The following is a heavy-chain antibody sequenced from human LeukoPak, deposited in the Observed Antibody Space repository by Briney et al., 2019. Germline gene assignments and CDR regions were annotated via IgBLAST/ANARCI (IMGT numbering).Heavy chain of an antibody. CDR3: AREDSSSNGVINWFDP. CDR2: INPSGGST. D-gene: IGHD6-6*01. J-gene: IGHJ5*02. Sequence: GASVKVSCKASGYTFTSYGISWVRQAPGQGLEWMGIINPSGGSTSYAQKFQGRVTMTRDMSTSTVYMELSSLRSEDTAVYYCAREDSSSNGVINWFDPWGQGTLVTVSS. V-gene: IGHV1-46*01. CDR1: GYTFTSYG.